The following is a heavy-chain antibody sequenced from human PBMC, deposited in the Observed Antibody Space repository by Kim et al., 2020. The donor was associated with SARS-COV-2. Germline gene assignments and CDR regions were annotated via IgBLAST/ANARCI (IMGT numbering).Heavy chain of an antibody. CDR1: GYTFTGYY. V-gene: IGHV1-2*02. J-gene: IGHJ6*02. CDR3: ARGGVVVVAATLSCYYFYGLDV. D-gene: IGHD2-15*01. CDR2: INPNRGVT. Sequence: ASVKVSCKASGYTFTGYYIHWVRQAPGQGLEWMGWINPNRGVTKYAQKFQGRVTMTRDTSLTTVYLELTRLRSDDTAVYYCARGGVVVVAATLSCYYFYGLDVWGQGTTVTVAS.